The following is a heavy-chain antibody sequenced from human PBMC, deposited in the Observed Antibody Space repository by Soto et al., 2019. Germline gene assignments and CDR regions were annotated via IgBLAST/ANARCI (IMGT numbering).Heavy chain of an antibody. V-gene: IGHV1-46*01. D-gene: IGHD1-26*01. CDR1: GYIFIHCF. CDR3: ARALGETTSLFDY. CDR2: INPSSGTT. Sequence: QVQLVQSGAEMKQPGASVKLSCQASGYIFIHCFMHWLRQAPGQVLEWMGGINPSSGTTTYAQKFQGRVTVTRDTSTSTVYMELSSLGSGDTAMYYCARALGETTSLFDYWGQGSLVTVSA. J-gene: IGHJ4*02.